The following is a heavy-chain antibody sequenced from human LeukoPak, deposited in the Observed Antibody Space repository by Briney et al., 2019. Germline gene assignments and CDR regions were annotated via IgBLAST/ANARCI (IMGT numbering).Heavy chain of an antibody. V-gene: IGHV4-59*01. Sequence: SETLSLTCTVSGGSISSYYWSWIRQPPGKGLEWIACISYSGSAKYNPSLKSRVTISVDTSKNQLSLKLSSVTAADTAVYYCAREPGFDSSGYLNWFDPWGQGTLVTVSS. CDR2: ISYSGSA. CDR1: GGSISSYY. CDR3: AREPGFDSSGYLNWFDP. D-gene: IGHD3-22*01. J-gene: IGHJ5*02.